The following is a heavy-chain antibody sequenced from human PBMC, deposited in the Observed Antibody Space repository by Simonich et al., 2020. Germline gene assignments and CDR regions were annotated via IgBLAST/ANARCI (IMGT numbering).Heavy chain of an antibody. J-gene: IGHJ5*02. CDR2: INPNSGGT. V-gene: IGHV1-2*06. CDR1: GYTFTGYY. CDR3: ARVRSSSWYWFDP. Sequence: QVPLVPSGAEVKKPGASVTVSCKASGYTFTGYYSHWVRQAPGQGLEWMGRINPNSGGTHYAQKFQGRVTMTRDTTISTAYMELSRLRSDDTAVYYCARVRSSSWYWFDPWGQGTLVTVSS. D-gene: IGHD6-13*01.